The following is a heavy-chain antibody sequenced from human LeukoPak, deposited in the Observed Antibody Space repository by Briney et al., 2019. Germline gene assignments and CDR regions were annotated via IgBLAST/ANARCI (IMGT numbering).Heavy chain of an antibody. CDR1: GYIFSEYY. J-gene: IGHJ4*02. V-gene: IGHV3-11*06. CDR3: ARVSYGDSGYFDY. Sequence: GGSLRLSCPASGYIFSEYYMSWIREAPGEGLEWVSYISSSSSYINYTDSVKGRFTISRDNAKNSLYLQMNSLRAEDTAVYYCARVSYGDSGYFDYWGQGTLVTVSS. CDR2: ISSSSSYI. D-gene: IGHD4-17*01.